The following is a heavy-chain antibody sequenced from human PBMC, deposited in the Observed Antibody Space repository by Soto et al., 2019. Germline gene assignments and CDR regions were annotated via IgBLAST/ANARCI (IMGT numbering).Heavy chain of an antibody. Sequence: EVQLLESGGGLVQPGGSLRLSCAASGFTFSSYAMSWVRQAPGKGLEWVSAISGSGGSTYYADSVKGRFTISRDNSKNTLYLQMNSLRAEDTAVYYCAKLPEIVVVPAAGFDYWGQGTLVTVSS. CDR3: AKLPEIVVVPAAGFDY. D-gene: IGHD2-2*01. V-gene: IGHV3-23*01. J-gene: IGHJ4*02. CDR1: GFTFSSYA. CDR2: ISGSGGST.